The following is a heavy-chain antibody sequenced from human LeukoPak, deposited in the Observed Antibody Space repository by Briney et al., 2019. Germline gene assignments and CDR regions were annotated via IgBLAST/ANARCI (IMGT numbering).Heavy chain of an antibody. CDR1: GITFSSYS. CDR2: LSSDNYTI. CDR3: ARSSADY. V-gene: IGHV3-48*01. Sequence: GGSLRLSCAASGITFSSYSMNWVRQAPGKGLEWISYLSSDNYTIYYADSVKGRFIISRDNAKDSLYLQMNSLRAEDTAVYYCARSSADYWGQGTLVTVSS. J-gene: IGHJ4*02.